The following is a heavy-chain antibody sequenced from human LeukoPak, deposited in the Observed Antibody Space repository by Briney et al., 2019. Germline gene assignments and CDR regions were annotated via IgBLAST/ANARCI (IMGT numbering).Heavy chain of an antibody. CDR2: INPNSGGT. CDR1: GYTFTGYY. Sequence: ASVKVSCKASGYTFTGYYMHWVRQAPGQGLEWMGWINPNSGGTNYAQKFQGRVTITRDTSISTAYMELSRLRSDDTAVYYCAREYPPCSGGSCYDYWGQGTLVTVSS. CDR3: AREYPPCSGGSCYDY. D-gene: IGHD2-15*01. V-gene: IGHV1-2*02. J-gene: IGHJ4*02.